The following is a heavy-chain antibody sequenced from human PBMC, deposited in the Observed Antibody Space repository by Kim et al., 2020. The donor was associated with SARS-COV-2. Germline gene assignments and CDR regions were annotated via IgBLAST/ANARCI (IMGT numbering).Heavy chain of an antibody. CDR3: ARDTPGQKAFDI. V-gene: IGHV6-1*01. J-gene: IGHJ3*02. Sequence: YAVSVKSRVTITPNTSQNQFSLQLNSVTAEDTAVYYCARDTPGQKAFDIWGQGTMVTVS.